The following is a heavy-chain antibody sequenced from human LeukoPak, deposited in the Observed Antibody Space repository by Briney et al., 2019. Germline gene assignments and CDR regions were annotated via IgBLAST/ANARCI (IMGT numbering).Heavy chain of an antibody. CDR2: VKSYIDGGSE. J-gene: IGHJ4*02. V-gene: IGHV3-15*01. CDR3: ARQLSGWYDADPY. CDR1: GFTFSDAW. D-gene: IGHD6-19*01. Sequence: PEGSLRLSCAASGFTFSDAWMTWLRQAPGKGLEWVGHVKSYIDGGSEDYSAPVKGRFAISRDNAKNSLYLQMSSLRVEDTAVYYCARQLSGWYDADPYWGQGTLVTVSS.